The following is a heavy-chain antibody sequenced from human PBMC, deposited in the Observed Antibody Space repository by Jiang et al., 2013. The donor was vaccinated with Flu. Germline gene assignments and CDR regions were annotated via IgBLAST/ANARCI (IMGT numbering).Heavy chain of an antibody. J-gene: IGHJ3*02. Sequence: SAAWNWIRQSPSRGLEWLGRTYYRSKWNKWYSDYAVSVNSRITINPDTSKNQFSLQLKSVTPEDTAVYYCARDGASVTAFDIWGQGTMVTVSS. CDR2: TYYRSKWNKWYS. D-gene: IGHD4-17*01. V-gene: IGHV6-1*01. CDR3: ARDGASVTAFDI. CDR1: SAA.